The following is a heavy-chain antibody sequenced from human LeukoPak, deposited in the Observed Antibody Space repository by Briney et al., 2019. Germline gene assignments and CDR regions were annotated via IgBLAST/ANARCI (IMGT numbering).Heavy chain of an antibody. CDR2: IYYSGST. V-gene: IGHV4-59*01. D-gene: IGHD5-12*01. CDR3: ARGLSGYSYVYYFDY. CDR1: GGSISSYY. J-gene: IGHJ4*02. Sequence: SETLSLTCTVSGGSISSYYWYWIRQPPGKGLEWIGYIYYSGSTNYNPSLKSRVTISVDTSKNQFSLRLSSVTAADTAVYYCARGLSGYSYVYYFDYWGQGTQFTVYS.